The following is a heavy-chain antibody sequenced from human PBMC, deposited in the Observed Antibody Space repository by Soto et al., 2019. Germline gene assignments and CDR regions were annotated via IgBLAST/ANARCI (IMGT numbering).Heavy chain of an antibody. CDR3: ATRDSGRVY. CDR2: SHQSGNT. Sequence: QVQLQESGPGLVKPSGTLSLTCAVSGVSIGSHDWWTWVRQPPGKELEWIGESHQSGNTNYNSSLESRVTISLDKSKIHFSLQLSSVTVADTAVYYCATRDSGRVYWGQGTLVTVSS. V-gene: IGHV4-4*02. CDR1: GVSIGSHDW. D-gene: IGHD6-13*01. J-gene: IGHJ4*02.